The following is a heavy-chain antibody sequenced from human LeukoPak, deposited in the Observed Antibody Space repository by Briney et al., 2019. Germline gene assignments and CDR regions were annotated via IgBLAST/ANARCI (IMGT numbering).Heavy chain of an antibody. CDR3: AKTPTALVRGGYYFDS. V-gene: IGHV4-34*01. Sequence: PSETLSLTCAVYGGSFSDYYWNWIRQPPGKGLEWIGEINHSGSTNYNPSLKTRVTISVGTSKNQFSLKLNSVTAADTAVYFCAKTPTALVRGGYYFDSWGQGTLVTVSS. J-gene: IGHJ4*02. CDR1: GGSFSDYY. D-gene: IGHD6-6*01. CDR2: INHSGST.